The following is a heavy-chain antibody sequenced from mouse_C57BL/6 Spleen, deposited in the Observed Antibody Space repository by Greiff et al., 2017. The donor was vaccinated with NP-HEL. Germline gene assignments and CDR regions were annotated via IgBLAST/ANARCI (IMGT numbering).Heavy chain of an antibody. D-gene: IGHD4-1*01. Sequence: EVQLVESGGGLVKPGGSLKLSCAASGFTFSDYGIHWVRPAPEKGLEWVAYISSGSSTIYYADTVKGRFTISRDNAKNTLFLQMTSLRSEDTAMYYCATWDGAMDYWGQGTSVTVSS. V-gene: IGHV5-17*01. CDR1: GFTFSDYG. J-gene: IGHJ4*01. CDR3: ATWDGAMDY. CDR2: ISSGSSTI.